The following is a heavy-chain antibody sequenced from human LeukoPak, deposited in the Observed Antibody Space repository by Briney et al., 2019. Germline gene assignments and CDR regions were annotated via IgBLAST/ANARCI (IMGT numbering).Heavy chain of an antibody. V-gene: IGHV1-18*01. D-gene: IGHD3-10*01. Sequence: ASVKVSCKASGYTFTSYGISWVRQAPGQGLEWMGWISAYNGNTNYAQKLQGRVTMTTDTSTSTAYMELRSLRSDDTAVYYCAGARMVRGVIAPDEGDYWGQGTLVTVSS. CDR1: GYTFTSYG. CDR2: ISAYNGNT. J-gene: IGHJ4*02. CDR3: AGARMVRGVIAPDEGDY.